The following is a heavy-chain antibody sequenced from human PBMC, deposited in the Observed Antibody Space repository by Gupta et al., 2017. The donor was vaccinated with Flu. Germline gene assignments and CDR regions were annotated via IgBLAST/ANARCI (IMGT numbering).Heavy chain of an antibody. Sequence: EVQLVESGGGLVQPGGSMRLSCAASGSNFSSYDMHWVRQATGKGLEWVSAIGTVGDTFYPGSVKGRFTISRENAENSLYLQMNSLRAGDTAVYYCARGLYCTSTSCYINNDAFDIWGQGTMVTVSS. CDR1: GSNFSSYD. CDR2: IGTVGDT. CDR3: ARGLYCTSTSCYINNDAFDI. V-gene: IGHV3-13*01. J-gene: IGHJ3*02. D-gene: IGHD2-2*02.